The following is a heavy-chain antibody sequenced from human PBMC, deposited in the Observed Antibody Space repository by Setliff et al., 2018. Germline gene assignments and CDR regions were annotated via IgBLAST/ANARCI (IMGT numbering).Heavy chain of an antibody. Sequence: GESLRLSCAASGFTFSTYAINWVRQAPGKGLEWVSAISGSGGATYYTDSVKGRFTISRDTSKNPVYVQMDSLRADDTAVYYCAKVHPTPYSIYALDIWGQGTMVTVSS. D-gene: IGHD1-26*01. CDR1: GFTFSTYA. V-gene: IGHV3-23*01. CDR3: AKVHPTPYSIYALDI. CDR2: ISGSGGAT. J-gene: IGHJ3*02.